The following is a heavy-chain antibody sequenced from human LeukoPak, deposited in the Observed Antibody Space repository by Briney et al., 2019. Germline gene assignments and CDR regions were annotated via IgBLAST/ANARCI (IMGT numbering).Heavy chain of an antibody. V-gene: IGHV3-33*01. J-gene: IGHJ4*02. CDR1: GFTFRSYG. CDR3: ARDRGPGYSYGVLDY. Sequence: PGGSLRLFWGASGFTFRSYGMHWVRHARGKGLGWVEVMWYNGSNKYYADSVKGRFTISRDNSENTLYLQMNSLRAEDTAVYYCARDRGPGYSYGVLDYWGQGTLVTVSS. CDR2: MWYNGSNK. D-gene: IGHD5-18*01.